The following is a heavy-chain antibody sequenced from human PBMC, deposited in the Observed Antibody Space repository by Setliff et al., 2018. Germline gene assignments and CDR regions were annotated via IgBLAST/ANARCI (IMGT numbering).Heavy chain of an antibody. CDR1: SGSIGSHY. CDR3: ARAPPSVPYGDYGPRQYFDH. V-gene: IGHV4-59*11. D-gene: IGHD4-17*01. Sequence: PSEILSLTCSVSSGSIGSHYWNWMRQPPGKGLEWIGHVFHTGSTKYNPSLRSRVTISVDTSENYFSLRLTSVTAADTAVYYCARAPPSVPYGDYGPRQYFDHWGRGSLVTVSS. J-gene: IGHJ2*01. CDR2: VFHTGST.